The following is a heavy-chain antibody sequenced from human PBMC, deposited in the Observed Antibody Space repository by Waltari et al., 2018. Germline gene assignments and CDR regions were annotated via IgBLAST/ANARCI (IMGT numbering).Heavy chain of an antibody. CDR3: ARHLRYSGSYYHAFDI. D-gene: IGHD1-26*01. J-gene: IGHJ3*02. CDR1: GGSFSGYY. CDR2: INHSGST. Sequence: QVQLQQWGAGLLKPSETLSLTCAVYGGSFSGYYWSWIRQPPGKGLAWIGEINHSGSTNYNPSLKSRVTISVDTSKNQFSLKLSSVTAADTAVYYCARHLRYSGSYYHAFDIWGQGTMVTVSS. V-gene: IGHV4-34*01.